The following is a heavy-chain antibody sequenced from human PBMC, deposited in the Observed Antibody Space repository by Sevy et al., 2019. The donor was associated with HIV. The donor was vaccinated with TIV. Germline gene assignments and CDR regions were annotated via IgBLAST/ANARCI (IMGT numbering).Heavy chain of an antibody. CDR2: ISYDGSNK. CDR1: GFTFSSYG. V-gene: IGHV3-30*18. J-gene: IGHJ5*02. CDR3: AKDVAYSYVNWFDP. Sequence: GGSLRLSCAASGFTFSSYGMHWVRQASGKGLEWVAVISYDGSNKYYADSVKGRFTISRDNSKNTLYLQMNSLRAEDTAVYYCAKDVAYSYVNWFDPWGQGTLVTVSS. D-gene: IGHD5-18*01.